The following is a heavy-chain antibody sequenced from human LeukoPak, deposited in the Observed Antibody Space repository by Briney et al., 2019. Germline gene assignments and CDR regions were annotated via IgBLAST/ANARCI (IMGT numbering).Heavy chain of an antibody. CDR2: INTDNGNT. Sequence: ASVKVSCTASGYTFNTYGIHWVRQAPGQRPEWMGWINTDNGNTKYAQTFQGRFTITTDTSTSTAYLELSSLRSEDTAVYYCARKGCTGDCYRFDPWGQGTLVTVSS. CDR3: ARKGCTGDCYRFDP. CDR1: GYTFNTYG. J-gene: IGHJ5*02. D-gene: IGHD2-21*02. V-gene: IGHV1-18*01.